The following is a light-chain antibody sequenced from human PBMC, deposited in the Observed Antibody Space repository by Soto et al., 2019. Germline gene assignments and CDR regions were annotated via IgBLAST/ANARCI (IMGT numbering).Light chain of an antibody. V-gene: IGLV2-14*03. CDR1: SSDVGAYNY. Sequence: QSVLTQPASVSGSPGQSITISCTGTSSDVGAYNYVSWYQHPPDKAPKLIIYDVSNRPSGIANRFSASNSDNTASLTISGLQAEDEADYYCSYFTDRSTWVFGGGTKLTVL. CDR2: DVS. J-gene: IGLJ3*02. CDR3: SYFTDRSTWV.